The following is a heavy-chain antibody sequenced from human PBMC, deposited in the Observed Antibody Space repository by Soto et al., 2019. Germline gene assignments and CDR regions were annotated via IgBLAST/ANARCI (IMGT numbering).Heavy chain of an antibody. Sequence: GGSLRLSCAASGFTFSSYGMHWVRQAPGKGLEWVAVISYDGSNKYYADSVKGRFTISRDNSKNTLYLQMNSLRAEDTAVYYCAKDGGYFVVVPAAISDGMDVWGQGTTVTVAS. CDR1: GFTFSSYG. V-gene: IGHV3-30*18. J-gene: IGHJ6*02. D-gene: IGHD2-2*02. CDR3: AKDGGYFVVVPAAISDGMDV. CDR2: ISYDGSNK.